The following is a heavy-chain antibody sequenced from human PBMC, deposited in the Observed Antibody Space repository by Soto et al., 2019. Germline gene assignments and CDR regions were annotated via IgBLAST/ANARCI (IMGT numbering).Heavy chain of an antibody. CDR1: GYTFSDYY. V-gene: IGHV1-2*02. Sequence: QVQLVQSGAEVRKPGASVKVSCNASGYTFSDYYIHWVRQAPGKGLEWMGWINPNSGGTKYAPKFQGGVTMTRDTAITTADMELSRLRSGDTGVYYCARETATATPEGVHFWGQGTLGTVSS. CDR3: ARETATATPEGVHF. J-gene: IGHJ4*02. D-gene: IGHD1-1*01. CDR2: INPNSGGT.